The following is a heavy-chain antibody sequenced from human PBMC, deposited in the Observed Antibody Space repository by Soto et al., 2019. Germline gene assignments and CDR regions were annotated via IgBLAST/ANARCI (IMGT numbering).Heavy chain of an antibody. D-gene: IGHD2-21*02. V-gene: IGHV3-15*01. Sequence: EVQLVDSGGGLVKPGGSLTLSCAASGFTFTNAWMSWVRQAPGKGLEWVGRIKSKTDGETTDYAAPVKGRFTISGDDSKNTMYLQMNSLQIEDTAVYYCTLHIVVVTSVHNYFNHWGQGTLVTVSS. J-gene: IGHJ4*02. CDR3: TLHIVVVTSVHNYFNH. CDR1: GFTFTNAW. CDR2: IKSKTDGETT.